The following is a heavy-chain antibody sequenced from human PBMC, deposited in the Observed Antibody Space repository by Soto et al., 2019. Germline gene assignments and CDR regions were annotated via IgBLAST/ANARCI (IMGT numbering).Heavy chain of an antibody. V-gene: IGHV1-69*13. J-gene: IGHJ6*02. CDR2: IIPLFGTA. D-gene: IGHD3-22*01. CDR1: GGTLSNYV. Sequence: SVKVSCKASGGTLSNYVISWVRQGPGQGLEWMGGIIPLFGTANYAQKFQGRVTITADDSTGTAYMELSSLRSEDTAVYYCARAYYHDSSGYYRDKYYGMDVWGQGTTVTV. CDR3: ARAYYHDSSGYYRDKYYGMDV.